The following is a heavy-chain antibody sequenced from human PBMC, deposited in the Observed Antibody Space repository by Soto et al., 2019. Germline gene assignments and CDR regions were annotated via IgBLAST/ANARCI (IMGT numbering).Heavy chain of an antibody. CDR2: IIPILGET. Sequence: QVQLVQSGAEVKKPGSSVRVSCKASGTILSSYTISWVRQAPGQGLEWMGRIIPILGETNSAQKFQGRVTLTADTSTNTAYMELNSLRLEDTALYYCARGLGGRMDDWGQGTTVTVSS. D-gene: IGHD3-16*01. V-gene: IGHV1-69*08. CDR1: GTILSSYT. J-gene: IGHJ6*02. CDR3: ARGLGGRMDD.